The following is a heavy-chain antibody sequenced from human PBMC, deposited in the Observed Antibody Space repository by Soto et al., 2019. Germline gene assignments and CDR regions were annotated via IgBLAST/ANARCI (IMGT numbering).Heavy chain of an antibody. Sequence: QVQLVESGGGMAQAGTSLRLSCTGSGFTFNSLSLHWVRQGPDEGLEWVAVVSFDGKVTYYADSVKGRFTVSRDISKNTIYLQANSLRPEDTAVYYCAREPYGDSQYFDYWGQGTPVTVSS. J-gene: IGHJ4*02. D-gene: IGHD2-21*02. V-gene: IGHV3-30*04. CDR3: AREPYGDSQYFDY. CDR1: GFTFNSLS. CDR2: VSFDGKVT.